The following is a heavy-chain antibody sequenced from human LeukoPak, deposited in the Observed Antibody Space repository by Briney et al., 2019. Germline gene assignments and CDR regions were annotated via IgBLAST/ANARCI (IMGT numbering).Heavy chain of an antibody. J-gene: IGHJ4*02. CDR1: GFTFNTYS. V-gene: IGHV3-21*01. CDR2: ISSSGSSYV. CDR3: ARVPSGNYPPYYFDY. Sequence: GGSLRLSCAASGFTFNTYSMNWVRQAPGRGLEWVSSISSSGSSYVYYADSVKGRFTISRDNSRNSLYLQMNSLRAEDTAVYYCARVPSGNYPPYYFDYWGQGILVTVSS. D-gene: IGHD1-26*01.